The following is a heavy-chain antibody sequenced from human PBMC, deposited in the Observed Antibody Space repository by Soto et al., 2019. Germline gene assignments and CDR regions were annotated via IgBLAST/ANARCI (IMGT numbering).Heavy chain of an antibody. CDR2: TYYRSKWYN. J-gene: IGHJ3*02. CDR1: GDSVSSNSAA. V-gene: IGHV6-1*01. D-gene: IGHD3-22*01. CDR3: ARGEWRYYDSSGGDAFDI. Sequence: SQTLSLTCTISGDSVSSNSAAWNWIRQSPSRGLEWLGRTYYRSKWYNDYAVSVKSRITINPDTSKNQFSLKLSSVTAADTAVYYCARGEWRYYDSSGGDAFDIWGQGTMVTVSS.